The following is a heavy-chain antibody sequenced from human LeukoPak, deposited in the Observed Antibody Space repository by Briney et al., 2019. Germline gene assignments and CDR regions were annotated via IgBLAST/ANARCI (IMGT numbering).Heavy chain of an antibody. D-gene: IGHD3-22*01. CDR3: ARVNDSSGYTNYFDY. CDR1: GFTISCGDYY. Sequence: SETLSFTCTVSGFTISCGDYYWRWIRQPPGKSLEWIAYIYYSGSTYYNPSLKSRVTISVGTAKNQFSLKLSSVTAADTAVYYCARVNDSSGYTNYFDYWGQGTLVTVSS. J-gene: IGHJ4*02. CDR2: IYYSGST. V-gene: IGHV4-30-4*01.